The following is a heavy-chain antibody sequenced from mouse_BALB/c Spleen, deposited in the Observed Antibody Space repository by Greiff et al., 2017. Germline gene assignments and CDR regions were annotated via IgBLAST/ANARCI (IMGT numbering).Heavy chain of an antibody. V-gene: IGHV14-3*02. J-gene: IGHJ2*01. CDR2: IDPANGNT. CDR3: ARSLYVDY. Sequence: VQLKESGAELVKPGASVKLSCTASGFNIKDTYMHWVKQRPEQGLAWIGRIDPANGNTKYDPKFQGKATITADTSSNTAYLQLSSLTSEDTAVYYCARSLYVDYWGQGTTLTVSS. CDR1: GFNIKDTY. D-gene: IGHD6-2*01.